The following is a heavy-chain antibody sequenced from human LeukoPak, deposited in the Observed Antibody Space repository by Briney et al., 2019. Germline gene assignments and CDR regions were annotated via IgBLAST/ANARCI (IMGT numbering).Heavy chain of an antibody. Sequence: GGSLRLSCAASGFTFSSYAMHWVRQAPGKGLVYVSAISSNGGSTYYANSVKGRFTISRDNSKNTLYLQMGSLRAEDMAVYYCARDRGGAAAVLYYFDYWGQGTLVTVSS. V-gene: IGHV3-64*01. CDR1: GFTFSSYA. CDR2: ISSNGGST. J-gene: IGHJ4*02. CDR3: ARDRGGAAAVLYYFDY. D-gene: IGHD3-10*01.